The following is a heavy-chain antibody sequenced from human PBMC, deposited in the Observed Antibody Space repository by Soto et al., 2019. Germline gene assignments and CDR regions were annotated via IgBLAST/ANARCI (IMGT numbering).Heavy chain of an antibody. CDR3: ARDNRWENLGVNWFDP. J-gene: IGHJ5*02. V-gene: IGHV4-59*01. D-gene: IGHD1-26*01. Sequence: QVQLQESGPGLVKPSETLSLTCTVSGGSISSYYSSWIRQPPGKGLEWIGYIYYSGSTNYNPSLKSRVTISVDTSKNQFSLKLSSVTAADTAVYYCARDNRWENLGVNWFDPWGQGTLVTVSS. CDR2: IYYSGST. CDR1: GGSISSYY.